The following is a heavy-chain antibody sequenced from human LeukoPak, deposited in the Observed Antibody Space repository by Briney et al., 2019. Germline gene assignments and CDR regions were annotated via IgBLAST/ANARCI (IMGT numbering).Heavy chain of an antibody. CDR1: GGSISSGGYY. J-gene: IGHJ6*03. V-gene: IGHV4-30-2*01. D-gene: IGHD5-18*01. CDR3: ARAHSYGYYYYYMDV. CDR2: IYHSGST. Sequence: PSETLSLTCTVSGGSISSGGYYWSWIRQPPGKGLEWIGYIYHSGSTYYSPSLKSRVTISVDRSKNQFSLKLSSVTAADTAVYYCARAHSYGYYYYYMDVWGKGTTVTVSS.